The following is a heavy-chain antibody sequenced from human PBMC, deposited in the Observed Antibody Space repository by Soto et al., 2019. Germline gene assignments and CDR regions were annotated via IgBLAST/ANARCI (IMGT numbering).Heavy chain of an antibody. D-gene: IGHD5-18*01. CDR1: GFTFSSYA. CDR2: ISGSGGST. CDR3: AKDLSWIPQLDY. V-gene: IGHV3-23*01. Sequence: GGSLRLSCAASGFTFSSYAMSWARQAPGKGLEWVSAISGSGGSTYYADSVKGRFTISRDNSKNTLYLQMNSLRAEDTAVYYCAKDLSWIPQLDYWGQGTLVTVSS. J-gene: IGHJ4*02.